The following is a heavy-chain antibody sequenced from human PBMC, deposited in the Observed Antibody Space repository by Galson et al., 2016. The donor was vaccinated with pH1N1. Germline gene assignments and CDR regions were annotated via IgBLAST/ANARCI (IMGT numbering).Heavy chain of an antibody. CDR3: AKDRDSSGPQHHYYYGMDI. Sequence: SLRLSCAASGFTFSRYGMHWVRQTPGKGLEWVAVISYDGRNEYYADSVKGRFTISRDNSRNTLYLQLNSLRGDDTAVYYWAKDRDSSGPQHHYYYGMDIWGRGTTVTVSS. CDR2: ISYDGRNE. D-gene: IGHD3-22*01. CDR1: GFTFSRYG. V-gene: IGHV3-30*18. J-gene: IGHJ6*02.